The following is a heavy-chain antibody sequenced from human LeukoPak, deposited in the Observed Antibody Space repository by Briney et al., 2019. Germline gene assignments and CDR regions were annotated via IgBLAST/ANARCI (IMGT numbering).Heavy chain of an antibody. CDR2: TYYRSKWYN. Sequence: SQTLSLNCAISGCSVSCNSAAWNWIRQSPSRGLECVGRTYYRSKWYNDYAVSVKGRIPINPDTCQNQYSLQLNSVTPEDTAVYYFARDPGCCGWYREKLLDPWGQGTGVTL. CDR1: GCSVSCNSAA. CDR3: ARDPGCCGWYREKLLDP. D-gene: IGHD6-19*01. J-gene: IGHJ5*02. V-gene: IGHV6-1*01.